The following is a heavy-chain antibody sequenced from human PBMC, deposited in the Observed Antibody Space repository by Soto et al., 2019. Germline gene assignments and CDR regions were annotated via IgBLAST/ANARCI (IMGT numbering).Heavy chain of an antibody. V-gene: IGHV5-51*01. J-gene: IGHJ4*02. CDR1: GYKFGSAW. Sequence: PGESLKISCKGVGYKFGSAWIGWVRQMPGKGLEWMGIIKPGTSDIRYSPSCRGHVTISAHEAVSTAYLQWSSLKASDTAMYYCARQLSHICDSWGQGTLVTVSS. CDR3: ARQLSHICDS. CDR2: IKPGTSDI.